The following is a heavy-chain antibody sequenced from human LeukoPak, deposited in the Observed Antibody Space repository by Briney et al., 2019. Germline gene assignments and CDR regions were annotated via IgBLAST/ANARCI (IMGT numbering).Heavy chain of an antibody. CDR2: INSDGTST. J-gene: IGHJ4*02. CDR1: GFTFTNYW. V-gene: IGHV3-74*01. CDR3: ARVRAWSFDY. D-gene: IGHD3-16*01. Sequence: GGSLRLSCAASGFTFTNYWMHWVRQAPGKGLVWVSRINSDGTSTTYADFVKGRFPISRDNAKNTLYLQMNSLRAEDTAMYYCARVRAWSFDYWGQGTLVTVSS.